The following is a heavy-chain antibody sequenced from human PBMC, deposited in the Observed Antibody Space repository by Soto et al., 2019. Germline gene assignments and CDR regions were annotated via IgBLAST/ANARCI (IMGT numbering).Heavy chain of an antibody. J-gene: IGHJ5*02. CDR1: GFSLSTSGVG. CDR3: AHEGGGYSSGWYINWFAP. CDR2: IYWDDDE. V-gene: IGHV2-5*02. Sequence: GSGPTLVNPTQTLTLTCTFSGFSLSTSGVGVGWIRQPLGKALEWLALIYWDDDERYSPSLKSRLTITKDTSKNQVVLTMTNMDPWDTATYYFAHEGGGYSSGWYINWFAPWGQGTLVPVSS. D-gene: IGHD6-13*01.